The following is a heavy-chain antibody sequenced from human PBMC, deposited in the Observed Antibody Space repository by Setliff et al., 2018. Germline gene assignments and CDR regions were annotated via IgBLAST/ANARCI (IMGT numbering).Heavy chain of an antibody. CDR1: GGTFSNSA. CDR3: ARSLSFLGGYYYYYMDV. D-gene: IGHD3-16*02. CDR2: IIPIRGAA. V-gene: IGHV1-69*13. J-gene: IGHJ6*03. Sequence: GASVKVSCKAFGGTFSNSAINWVRQAPGQGLEWMGGIIPIRGAADYAQKFQGKVIITADGSTSTAYMGLTSLRSDDAAVYYCARSLSFLGGYYYYYMDVWGKGTTVTSP.